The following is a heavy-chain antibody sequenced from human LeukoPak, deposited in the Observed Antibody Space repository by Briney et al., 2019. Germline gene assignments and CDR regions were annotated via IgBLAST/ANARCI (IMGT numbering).Heavy chain of an antibody. V-gene: IGHV4-59*10. CDR1: GGSFSGYY. Sequence: SETLSLTCAVYGGSFSGYYWSWIRQPPGKGLEWIGRIYTSGSTNYNPSLKSRVTISVDTSKNQFSLKLSSVTAADTAVYYCARSGSSWYKWFDPWGQGTLVTVSS. D-gene: IGHD6-13*01. CDR2: IYTSGST. J-gene: IGHJ5*02. CDR3: ARSGSSWYKWFDP.